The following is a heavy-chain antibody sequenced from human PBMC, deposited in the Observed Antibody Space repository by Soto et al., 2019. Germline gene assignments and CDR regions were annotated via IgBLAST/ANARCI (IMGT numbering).Heavy chain of an antibody. CDR1: GGSISSGGYY. V-gene: IGHV4-31*03. CDR3: ASIWGEYYYYYYMDV. D-gene: IGHD3-16*01. CDR2: IYYSGST. J-gene: IGHJ6*03. Sequence: QVQLQESGPGLVKPSQTLSLTCTVSGGSISSGGYYWSWIRQHPGKGLEWIGYIYYSGSTYYNPSLKSRVNISVDTSKNRFSLKLSSVTAADTAVYYCASIWGEYYYYYYMDVWGKGTTVTVSS.